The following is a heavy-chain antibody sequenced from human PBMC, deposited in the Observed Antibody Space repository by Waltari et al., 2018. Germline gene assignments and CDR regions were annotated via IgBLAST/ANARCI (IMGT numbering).Heavy chain of an antibody. CDR1: GLTFRSYA. J-gene: IGHJ4*02. CDR2: ISCSGGST. Sequence: EVQLLESGGGLVKPGGSLRLSCAASGLTFRSYAMRWVRQAPGKGLEGGSAISCSGGSTYYADSVKGRFTISRDNSKNTLYLQRNSLRAEDTAVYYCAKDLLGYYYGSGSYSFDYWGQGTLVTVSS. CDR3: AKDLLGYYYGSGSYSFDY. V-gene: IGHV3-23*01. D-gene: IGHD3-10*01.